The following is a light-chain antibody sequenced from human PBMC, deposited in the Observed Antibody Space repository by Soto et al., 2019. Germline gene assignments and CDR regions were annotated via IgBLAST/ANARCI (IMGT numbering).Light chain of an antibody. CDR3: QQYGSAWT. J-gene: IGKJ1*01. Sequence: EIVLTQSPGTLSLSPGERATLSCRASQSVSSSYLAWYQQKPGQAPRLLIYGASSRATDIPDRFSGSGSGTDFTLTISRLEPKDFAVYYCQQYGSAWTFGQGTKVEIK. V-gene: IGKV3-20*01. CDR1: QSVSSSY. CDR2: GAS.